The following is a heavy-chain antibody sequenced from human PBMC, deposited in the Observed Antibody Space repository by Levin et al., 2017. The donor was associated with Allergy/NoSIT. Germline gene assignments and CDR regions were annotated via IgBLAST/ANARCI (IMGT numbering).Heavy chain of an antibody. CDR1: GYTFTAYY. CDR3: ATGGGAGYCSGGSCSRSDY. D-gene: IGHD2-15*01. J-gene: IGHJ4*02. Sequence: ASVKVSCKASGYTFTAYYMHWVRQAPGQGLEWMGWINPNSGGTNYAQMFQGRVTMTRDTSISTAYMELSRLRSDDTAVYYCATGGGAGYCSGGSCSRSDYWGQGTLVTVSS. CDR2: INPNSGGT. V-gene: IGHV1-2*02.